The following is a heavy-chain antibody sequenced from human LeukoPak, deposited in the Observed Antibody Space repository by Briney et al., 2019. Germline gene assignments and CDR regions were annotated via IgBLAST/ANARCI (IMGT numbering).Heavy chain of an antibody. D-gene: IGHD6-13*01. J-gene: IGHJ4*02. V-gene: IGHV3-23*01. CDR1: GFTFSSYA. CDR2: ISGSGGST. Sequence: LPGGSLRLSCAASGFTFSSYAMSWVRQAPGKGLEWVSAISGSGGSTYYADSVKGRFTISRDNSKNTLYLQMNSLRAEDTAVYYCAKRGSSSWEATTKDIGTYYFDYWGQGTLVTVSS. CDR3: AKRGSSSWEATTKDIGTYYFDY.